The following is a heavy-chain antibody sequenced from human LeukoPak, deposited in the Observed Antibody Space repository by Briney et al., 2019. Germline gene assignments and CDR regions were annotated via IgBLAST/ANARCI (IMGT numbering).Heavy chain of an antibody. D-gene: IGHD3-22*01. CDR3: AREGHYYDRSGYYRRIYYFDY. Sequence: GASVKVSCKASGGTFSSYAISWVRQAPGQGLEWMGGIIPIFGTANYAQKFQGRVTITADESTSTAYMELSSLRSEDTAVYYCAREGHYYDRSGYYRRIYYFDYWGQGTLVTVSS. CDR1: GGTFSSYA. CDR2: IIPIFGTA. J-gene: IGHJ4*02. V-gene: IGHV1-69*13.